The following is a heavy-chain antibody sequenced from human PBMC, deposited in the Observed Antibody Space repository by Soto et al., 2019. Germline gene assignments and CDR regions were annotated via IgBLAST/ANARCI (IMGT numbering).Heavy chain of an antibody. J-gene: IGHJ6*02. D-gene: IGHD3-3*01. CDR3: ARDPLRYYDFWSGYAPRDYYGMDV. CDR1: GFTFSSYG. CDR2: IWYDGGNK. Sequence: PGGSLRLSCAASGFTFSSYGMHWVRQAPGKGLEWVAVIWYDGGNKYYADSVKGRFTISRDNSKNTLYLQMNSLRAEDTAVYYCARDPLRYYDFWSGYAPRDYYGMDVWGQGTTVTVSS. V-gene: IGHV3-33*01.